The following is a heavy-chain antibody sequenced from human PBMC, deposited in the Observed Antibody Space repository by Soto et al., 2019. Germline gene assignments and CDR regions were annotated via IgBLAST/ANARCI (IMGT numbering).Heavy chain of an antibody. CDR2: ISSSSSYI. J-gene: IGHJ5*02. Sequence: GGSLRLSCAASGFTFSSYSMNWARQAPGKGLEWVSSISSSSSYIYYADSVKGRFTISRDNAKNSLYLQMNSLRAEDTAVYYCARVSSGSNWFDPWGQGTLVTVSS. V-gene: IGHV3-21*01. CDR1: GFTFSSYS. D-gene: IGHD6-19*01. CDR3: ARVSSGSNWFDP.